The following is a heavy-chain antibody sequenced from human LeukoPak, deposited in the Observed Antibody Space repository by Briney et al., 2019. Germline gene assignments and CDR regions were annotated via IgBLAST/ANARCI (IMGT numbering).Heavy chain of an antibody. J-gene: IGHJ4*02. CDR2: INSDGSST. Sequence: GGSLRLSCAASGFTFSSYWMHWVRQAPGKGLVWVSRINSDGSSTSYADSVKGRFTISRDNSKNTLSLQMNSLRAEDTAVYYCAETSSAWYFDYWGQGTLVTVSS. CDR3: AETSSAWYFDY. D-gene: IGHD6-19*01. CDR1: GFTFSSYW. V-gene: IGHV3-74*01.